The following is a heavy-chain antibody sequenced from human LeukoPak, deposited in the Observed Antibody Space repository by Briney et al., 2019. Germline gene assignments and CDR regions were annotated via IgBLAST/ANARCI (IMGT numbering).Heavy chain of an antibody. J-gene: IGHJ6*02. CDR3: ARVGPLYYYYYGMDV. CDR2: INHSGST. Sequence: SETLSLTCAVYGGPFSGYYWSWIRQPPGKGLEWIGEINHSGSTNYNPSLKSRVTISVDTSKNQFSLKLSSVTAADTAVYYCARVGPLYYYYYGMDVWGQGTTVTVSS. V-gene: IGHV4-34*01. CDR1: GGPFSGYY.